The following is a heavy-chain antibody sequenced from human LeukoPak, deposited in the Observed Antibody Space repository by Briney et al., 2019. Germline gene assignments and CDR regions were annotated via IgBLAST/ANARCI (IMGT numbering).Heavy chain of an antibody. CDR3: ARDLKWGYFDH. Sequence: QSGGSLRLSCAASGFTFSNYAMHWVRQAPGKGLEWVAVISYDGGHQFYPDSVKGRFTISRDTSKDTLFLQMNGLRAEDTAIYYCARDLKWGYFDHWGQGALVTVSS. D-gene: IGHD7-27*01. J-gene: IGHJ4*02. V-gene: IGHV3-30*04. CDR2: ISYDGGHQ. CDR1: GFTFSNYA.